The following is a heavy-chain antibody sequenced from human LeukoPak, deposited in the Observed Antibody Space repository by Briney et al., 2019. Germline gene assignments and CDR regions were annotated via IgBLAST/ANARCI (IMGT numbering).Heavy chain of an antibody. CDR2: IHYNGET. Sequence: SETLSLTCTVSGGSITNYYWSWIRQPPGKGLEWIGNIHYNGETKNNPSFKSRVTISVDTSKNQFSLKLSSVTAADTAVYYCARQSGSYPIDYWGQGTLVTVSS. V-gene: IGHV4-59*08. CDR1: GGSITNYY. D-gene: IGHD1-26*01. J-gene: IGHJ4*02. CDR3: ARQSGSYPIDY.